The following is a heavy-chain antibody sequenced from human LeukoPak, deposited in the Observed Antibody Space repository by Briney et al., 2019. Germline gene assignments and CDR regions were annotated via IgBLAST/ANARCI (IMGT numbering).Heavy chain of an antibody. CDR2: ISYSGTT. J-gene: IGHJ3*02. CDR3: GTGEYDAFDI. CDR1: GASISSSRYY. Sequence: SETLSLTCTVSGASISSSRYYWGWIRQPPGKGLEWIGSISYSGTTYYNPSLKSRVTISVDTSRNQFSLKLSSVTAPDTAVYYCGTGEYDAFDIWGQGTMVTVSS. V-gene: IGHV4-39*01. D-gene: IGHD2/OR15-2a*01.